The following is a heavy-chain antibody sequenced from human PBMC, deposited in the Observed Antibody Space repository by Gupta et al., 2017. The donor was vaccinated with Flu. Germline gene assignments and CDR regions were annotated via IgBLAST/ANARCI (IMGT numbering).Heavy chain of an antibody. CDR2: IDWDDEK. D-gene: IGHD4-17*01. Sequence: WIRQPAGKALEWLARIDWDDEKFYSPSLKTRLTISKDASKNQVVLTMANMAPVDTATYYCARISRPYGDYDYWGPGTLVTVSS. J-gene: IGHJ4*02. CDR3: ARISRPYGDYDY. V-gene: IGHV2-70D*14.